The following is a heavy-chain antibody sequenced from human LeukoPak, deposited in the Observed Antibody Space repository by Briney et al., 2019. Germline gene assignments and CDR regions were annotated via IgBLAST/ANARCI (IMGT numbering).Heavy chain of an antibody. CDR3: ARDTHSDDYDILTGYYKIY. CDR1: GFTFSSYS. J-gene: IGHJ4*02. D-gene: IGHD3-9*01. Sequence: PGGSLRLSCAASGFTFSSYSMNWVRQAPGKGLEWVSSISSSSSYIYYADSVKGRFTISRDNAKNSLYLQMNSLRAEDTAVYYCARDTHSDDYDILTGYYKIYWGQGTLVTVSS. V-gene: IGHV3-21*01. CDR2: ISSSSSYI.